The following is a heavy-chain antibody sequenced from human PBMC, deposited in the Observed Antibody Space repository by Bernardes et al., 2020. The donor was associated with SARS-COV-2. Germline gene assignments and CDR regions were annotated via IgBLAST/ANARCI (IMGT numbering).Heavy chain of an antibody. V-gene: IGHV3-74*01. CDR2: ITPDGSAT. D-gene: IGHD1-1*01. CDR1: GFTLSTFW. J-gene: IGHJ6*02. Sequence: GGSLSPPLAASGFTLSTFWMHWGRPTPGRGPVWVSRITPDGSATDYADSVKGRFIISRDNAKNTVYLQMNSLRAEDTAVYYCATGGNGATAPGMDVWGQGTTVTVSS. CDR3: ATGGNGATAPGMDV.